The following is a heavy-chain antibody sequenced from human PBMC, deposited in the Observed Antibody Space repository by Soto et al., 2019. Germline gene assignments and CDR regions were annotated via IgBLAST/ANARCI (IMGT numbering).Heavy chain of an antibody. V-gene: IGHV4-59*08. Sequence: SETLSLTCTVSGGSISSYDWNWIRQPPGKGLEWIGYIYYSGSTNYNPSLKSRVTISVDTSKNQFSLKLSSVTAADTAVYYCARSYGDFNFDYWGQGTLVTVFS. D-gene: IGHD4-17*01. J-gene: IGHJ4*02. CDR1: GGSISSYD. CDR3: ARSYGDFNFDY. CDR2: IYYSGST.